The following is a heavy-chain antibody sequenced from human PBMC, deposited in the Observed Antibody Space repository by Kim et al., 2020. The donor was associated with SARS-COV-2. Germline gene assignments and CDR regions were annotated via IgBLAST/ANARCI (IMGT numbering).Heavy chain of an antibody. V-gene: IGHV3-7*01. D-gene: IGHD6-13*01. CDR2: IKQDGNVK. CDR1: GFTFSDYW. Sequence: GGSLRLSCAASGFTFSDYWMNWVRQAPGKGLEWVANIKQDGNVKYYVDSVKGRFTISRDNANNSLYLQMSSLRAEDTAVYYCARANITYSSTLRFDPWGQGTLVTVSS. J-gene: IGHJ5*02. CDR3: ARANITYSSTLRFDP.